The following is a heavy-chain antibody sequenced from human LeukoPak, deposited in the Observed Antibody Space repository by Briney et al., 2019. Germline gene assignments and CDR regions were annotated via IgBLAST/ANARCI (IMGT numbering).Heavy chain of an antibody. CDR2: ISTSSSYI. CDR1: GFTFSSYS. D-gene: IGHD2-2*01. V-gene: IGHV3-21*01. J-gene: IGHJ4*02. CDR3: ASQPFTSR. Sequence: GGSLRLSCAASGFTFSSYSMNWVRQAPGKGLEWVSSISTSSSYIYYADSVKGRFTISRDNAENSLYLQMNSLRAEDTAVYYCASQPFTSRWGQGTLVTVSS.